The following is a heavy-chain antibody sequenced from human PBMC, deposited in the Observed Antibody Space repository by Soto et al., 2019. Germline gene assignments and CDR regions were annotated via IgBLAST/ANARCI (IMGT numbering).Heavy chain of an antibody. J-gene: IGHJ4*02. CDR3: ARGNYDILTGYMEVFDY. Sequence: VSVKVSCKASGYTFTSYGISWVRQAPGQGLEWMGWISAYNGNTNYAQKLQGRVTMTTDTSTSTAYMELRSLRSDDTAVYYCARGNYDILTGYMEVFDYWGQGTLVTVSS. D-gene: IGHD3-9*01. CDR1: GYTFTSYG. CDR2: ISAYNGNT. V-gene: IGHV1-18*01.